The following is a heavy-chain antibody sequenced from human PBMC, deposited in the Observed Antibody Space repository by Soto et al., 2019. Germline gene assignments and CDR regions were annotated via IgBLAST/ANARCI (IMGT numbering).Heavy chain of an antibody. D-gene: IGHD3-22*01. Sequence: VQLVESGGGVVQPGRSLRLSCAASGFTFSSYGMHWVRQAPGKGLEWVSGISWNSGSIGYADSVKGRFTISRDNAKNSLYLQMNSLRAEDTALYYCAKGRTEIGTEFDYWGQGTLVTVSS. J-gene: IGHJ4*02. CDR2: ISWNSGSI. V-gene: IGHV3-9*01. CDR3: AKGRTEIGTEFDY. CDR1: GFTFSSYG.